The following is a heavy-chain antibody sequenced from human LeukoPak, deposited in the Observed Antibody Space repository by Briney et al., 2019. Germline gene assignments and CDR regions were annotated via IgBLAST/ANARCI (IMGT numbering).Heavy chain of an antibody. D-gene: IGHD2-2*01. J-gene: IGHJ4*02. CDR3: ARDWGVIPTAIDCSANSCYSRFDY. CDR1: GFTFSSDW. Sequence: PGGSLRLSCVASGFTFSSDWMRWVRQAPGKGLEWVANIKHDGSEKYYVDSVKGRFTISRDNAKNSLYLQLNSLRAEDTAVYYCARDWGVIPTAIDCSANSCYSRFDYWGQGTRVTVSS. CDR2: IKHDGSEK. V-gene: IGHV3-7*05.